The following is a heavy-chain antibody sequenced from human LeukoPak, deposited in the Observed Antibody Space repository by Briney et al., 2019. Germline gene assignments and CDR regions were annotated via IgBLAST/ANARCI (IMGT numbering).Heavy chain of an antibody. CDR2: IYSGGST. CDR3: ASGQYVHYYYGMDV. D-gene: IGHD3-16*01. CDR1: GFTVSSNY. V-gene: IGHV3-53*01. J-gene: IGHJ6*02. Sequence: PGGSLRLSCAASGFTVSSNYMSWVRQAPGKGLEWVSVIYSGGSTYYADSVKGRFTISRDNSKNTLYLQMNSLRAEDTAVYYCASGQYVHYYYGMDVWGQGTTVTVSS.